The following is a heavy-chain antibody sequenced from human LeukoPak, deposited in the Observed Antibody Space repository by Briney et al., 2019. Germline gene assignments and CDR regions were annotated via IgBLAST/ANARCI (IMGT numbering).Heavy chain of an antibody. CDR1: GGTFSTYR. CDR2: AIPIFGTA. Sequence: SVKVSCKAYGGTFSTYRISWVRQAPGQGLEWMGGAIPIFGTAHYAQKFQGRVTITADVSTSTAYMEVSSLRSEDTAVYYCATDAPSETALASAFDIWGQGTMVTVSP. D-gene: IGHD5-18*01. CDR3: ATDAPSETALASAFDI. V-gene: IGHV1-69*13. J-gene: IGHJ3*02.